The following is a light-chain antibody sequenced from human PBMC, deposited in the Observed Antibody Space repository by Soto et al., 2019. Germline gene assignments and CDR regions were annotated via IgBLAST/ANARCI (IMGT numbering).Light chain of an antibody. CDR2: GNS. CDR3: QSYDSSLSWV. Sequence: QSVLTQPPSVSGAPGQRVTISCTGSSSNIGAGYDVHWYLQLPGTAPKLLIYGNSNRPSGVPDRFSGSKSGTSASLAITGLQAEDEADYYCQSYDSSLSWVFGGGTQLTVL. J-gene: IGLJ2*01. V-gene: IGLV1-40*01. CDR1: SSNIGAGYD.